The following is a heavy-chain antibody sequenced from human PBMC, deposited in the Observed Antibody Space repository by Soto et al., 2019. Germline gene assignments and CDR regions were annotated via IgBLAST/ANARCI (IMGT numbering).Heavy chain of an antibody. Sequence: EVQLLESGGGLVQPGESLRHSCAASGLSFSTFEMSWVRQAPGRGLEWVSFISDDSSRTYYADAVKGRFTISRDNSKHTLYLQMNSLTAEDTAVYACVKGGWLDFWGQGTLVTVSS. CDR1: GLSFSTFE. D-gene: IGHD3-16*01. V-gene: IGHV3-23*01. CDR3: VKGGWLDF. J-gene: IGHJ5*01. CDR2: ISDDSSRT.